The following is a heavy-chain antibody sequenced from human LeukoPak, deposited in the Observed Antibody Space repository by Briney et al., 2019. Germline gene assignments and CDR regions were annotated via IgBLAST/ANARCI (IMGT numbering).Heavy chain of an antibody. CDR3: ARIPEY. CDR1: GFNFSSYA. Sequence: GGSLRLSCTASGFNFSSYAMHWVRQGPGKGLEFVSAISRNGGDTSYGNSVRGRFIISRDNSKNTVYLQMGSLRSEDAGVYYCARIPEYWGQGTLVPVST. J-gene: IGHJ4*02. V-gene: IGHV3-64*01. CDR2: ISRNGGDT.